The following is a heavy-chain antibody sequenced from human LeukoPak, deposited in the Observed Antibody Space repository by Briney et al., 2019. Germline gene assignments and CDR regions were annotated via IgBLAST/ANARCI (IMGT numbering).Heavy chain of an antibody. CDR1: SGSISSYY. CDR2: IYYSGST. D-gene: IGHD3-22*01. CDR3: ARDKYYYDSSGSIRFDY. J-gene: IGHJ4*02. V-gene: IGHV4-59*12. Sequence: SETLSLTCTVSSGSISSYYWSWIRQPPGKGLEWIGYIYYSGSTNYNPSLKSRVTISVDTSKNQFSLKLSSVTAADTAVYYCARDKYYYDSSGSIRFDYWGQGTLVTVSS.